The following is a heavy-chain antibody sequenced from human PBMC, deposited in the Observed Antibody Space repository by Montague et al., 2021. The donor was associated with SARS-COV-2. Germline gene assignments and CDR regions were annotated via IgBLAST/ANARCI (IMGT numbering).Heavy chain of an antibody. CDR3: AREFRTYGYGGQYWYFDL. J-gene: IGHJ2*01. Sequence: SETLSLTCAVSGGSISSSHWWSWVRQPPGKGLEWIGEIHHSGSTNYNPSLKSRVTISIDKSKNQFSLKLSSVTAADTAVYYCAREFRTYGYGGQYWYFDLWGRGTLVTVSS. CDR2: IHHSGST. D-gene: IGHD3-10*01. CDR1: GGSISSSHW. V-gene: IGHV4-4*02.